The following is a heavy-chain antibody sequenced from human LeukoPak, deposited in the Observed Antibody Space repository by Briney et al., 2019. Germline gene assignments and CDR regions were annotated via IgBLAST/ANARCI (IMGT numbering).Heavy chain of an antibody. CDR3: TRDPGYSYAMDS. J-gene: IGHJ4*02. CDR2: ISHGSTRI. V-gene: IGHV3-48*01. CDR1: GFTFSTYS. Sequence: GGSLRLSCVASGFTFSTYSMSWVRQAPGKGLEWISYISHGSTRIFYADSVEGRFTVSRDDAKNALYLQMNSLRVEDTAVYYCTRDPGYSYAMDSWGQGILVTVSS. D-gene: IGHD5-18*01.